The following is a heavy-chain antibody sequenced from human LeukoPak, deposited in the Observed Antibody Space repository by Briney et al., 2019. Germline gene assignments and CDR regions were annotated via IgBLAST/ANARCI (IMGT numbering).Heavy chain of an antibody. Sequence: SETLSLTCTVSGGSISSSNYYWGWIRQPPGKGLEWIGSIYYSGSTDFNPSLKSRVTISVDRSKNQFFLKLSSVTAADTAVYYCVRGWEFFDYWGQGTLVTVSS. CDR2: IYYSGST. V-gene: IGHV4-39*07. J-gene: IGHJ4*02. D-gene: IGHD3-10*01. CDR1: GGSISSSNYY. CDR3: VRGWEFFDY.